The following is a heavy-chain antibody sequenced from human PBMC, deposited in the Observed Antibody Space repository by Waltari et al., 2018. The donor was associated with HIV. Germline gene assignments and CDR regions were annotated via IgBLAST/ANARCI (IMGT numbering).Heavy chain of an antibody. J-gene: IGHJ6*02. CDR1: GFTFSSYG. D-gene: IGHD2-21*02. Sequence: QVQLVESGGGVVQPGRSLRLSCAASGFTFSSYGMHWVRQAPGKGLEWVAVIWYDGSNKYYVDSVKGRFTISRDNSKNTVYLQMNSLRAEDTAVYYCARKHCGGDCYSLYYYNGMDVWGQGTTVTVSS. CDR2: IWYDGSNK. V-gene: IGHV3-33*01. CDR3: ARKHCGGDCYSLYYYNGMDV.